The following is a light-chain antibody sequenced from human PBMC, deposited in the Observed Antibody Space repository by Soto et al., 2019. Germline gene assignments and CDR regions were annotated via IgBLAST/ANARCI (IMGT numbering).Light chain of an antibody. CDR2: GVS. CDR1: SSDVDGYNY. J-gene: IGLJ1*01. V-gene: IGLV2-14*01. CDR3: SSYTSSSTLYV. Sequence: QSVLTQPASVSGSPGQSITISCTGTSSDVDGYNYVSWYQQHPGKAPKLMIYGVSNRPSGVSNRFSGSKSGNTASLTIFGLQAEDEADYYCSSYTSSSTLYVFGTGTKVTVL.